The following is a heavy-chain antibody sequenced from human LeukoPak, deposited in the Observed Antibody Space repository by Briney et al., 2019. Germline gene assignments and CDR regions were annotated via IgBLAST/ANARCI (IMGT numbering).Heavy chain of an antibody. CDR2: MNPNSGNT. V-gene: IGHV1-8*01. J-gene: IGHJ6*04. D-gene: IGHD2-2*01. CDR1: GYTFTSYD. CDR3: ASSYCSSTSCYYRGAKIYYYYGMDV. Sequence: ASVKVSCKASGYTFTSYDINWVRQATGQGLEWMGWMNPNSGNTGYAQKFQGRVTITADKSTSTAYMELSSLRSEDTAVYYCASSYCSSTSCYYRGAKIYYYYGMDVWGKGTTVTVSS.